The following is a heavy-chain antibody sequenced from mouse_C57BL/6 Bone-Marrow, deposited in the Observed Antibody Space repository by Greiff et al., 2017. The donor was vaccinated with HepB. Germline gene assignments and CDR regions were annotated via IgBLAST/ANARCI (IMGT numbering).Heavy chain of an antibody. V-gene: IGHV6-6*01. CDR3: TRRVYYGSSYWYFDV. J-gene: IGHJ1*03. CDR1: GFTFSDAW. Sequence: EVKVEESGGGLVQPGGSMKLSCAASGFTFSDAWMDWVRQSPEKGLEWVAEIRNKANNHATYYAESVKGRFTISRVDSKSSVYLQMNSLRAEDTGMYYCTRRVYYGSSYWYFDVWGTGTTVTVSS. CDR2: IRNKANNHAT. D-gene: IGHD1-1*01.